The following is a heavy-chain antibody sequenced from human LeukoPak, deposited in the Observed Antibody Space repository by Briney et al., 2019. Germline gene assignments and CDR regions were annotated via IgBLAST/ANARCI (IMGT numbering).Heavy chain of an antibody. D-gene: IGHD3-22*01. CDR3: ARGPITTRSHFDY. CDR1: GGTFSSYA. J-gene: IGHJ4*02. V-gene: IGHV1-69*01. Sequence: SVNVSCKASGGTFSSYAISWVRQAPGQGLEWMGGIIPIFGTANYAQKFQGRVTITADESTSTAYMELSSLRSEDTAVYYCARGPITTRSHFDYWGQGTLVTVSS. CDR2: IIPIFGTA.